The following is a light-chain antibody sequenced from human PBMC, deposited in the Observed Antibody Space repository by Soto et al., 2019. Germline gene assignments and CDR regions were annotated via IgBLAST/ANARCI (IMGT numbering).Light chain of an antibody. Sequence: AIQMTQSPSSLSASVGDRVTITCRARQGIRNDLGWYQQKPGKAPKLLLYAASSLQSGVPSRFSCSGSCTDFTLTSSSLQPQYFATYYCLQDYNYPYTFGQGTKLEIK. CDR2: AAS. CDR3: LQDYNYPYT. V-gene: IGKV1-6*01. J-gene: IGKJ2*01. CDR1: QGIRND.